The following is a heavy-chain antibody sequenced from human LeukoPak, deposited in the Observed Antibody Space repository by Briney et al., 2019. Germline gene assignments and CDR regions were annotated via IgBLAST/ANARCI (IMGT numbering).Heavy chain of an antibody. CDR3: ARRCSNYFFDY. Sequence: PSETLSLTCGVSAYSITSGYYWAWIRQPPGKGLEWIGNIYHSGSTYYNPSLKSRVTISVDTSKNQFSLKLSSVTAADTAVYYCARRCSNYFFDYWGQGTLVTVSS. CDR2: IYHSGST. CDR1: AYSITSGYY. J-gene: IGHJ4*02. D-gene: IGHD4-11*01. V-gene: IGHV4-38-2*01.